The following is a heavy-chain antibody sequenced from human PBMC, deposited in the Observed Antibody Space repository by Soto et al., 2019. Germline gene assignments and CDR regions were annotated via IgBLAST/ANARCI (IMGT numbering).Heavy chain of an antibody. CDR3: ARVNSSGWYVDYFDY. CDR1: GYTFTSYG. Sequence: GASVKVSCKASGYTFTSYGISWVRQAPGQGLEWMGWISAYNGNTNYAQKLQGRVTVTTDTSTSTAYMELRSLRSDDTAVYYCARVNSSGWYVDYFDYWGQGTLVTVSS. D-gene: IGHD6-19*01. V-gene: IGHV1-18*01. J-gene: IGHJ4*02. CDR2: ISAYNGNT.